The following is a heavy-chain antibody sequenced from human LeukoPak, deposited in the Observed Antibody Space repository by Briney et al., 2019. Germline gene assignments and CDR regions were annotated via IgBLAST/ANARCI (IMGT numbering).Heavy chain of an antibody. Sequence: GGSLRLSCAASGFTFSSYGMHWVRQAPGKGLEWVAVISYDGSNKYYADSVKGRFTISRDNSKNTLYLQMNSLRAEDTAVYYCAKDGGGYSSSTAVFDNWGQGTLVTVSS. V-gene: IGHV3-30*18. CDR2: ISYDGSNK. D-gene: IGHD6-13*01. CDR3: AKDGGGYSSSTAVFDN. J-gene: IGHJ4*02. CDR1: GFTFSSYG.